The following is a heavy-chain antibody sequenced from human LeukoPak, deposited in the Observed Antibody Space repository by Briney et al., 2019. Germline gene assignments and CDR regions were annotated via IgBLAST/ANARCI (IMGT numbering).Heavy chain of an antibody. CDR3: AKDRAARGRGNYFYMDV. J-gene: IGHJ6*03. CDR2: ISWNSGSI. CDR1: GFTFDDYP. Sequence: GGSLTLSCAASGFTFDDYPMHWVRQAPGKGLEWVSGISWNSGSIGDAYSVKGRFTIYRDNRENSLYLQMNSLRPEDTALYYCAKDRAARGRGNYFYMDVWGKGTTVTVSS. D-gene: IGHD2/OR15-2a*01. V-gene: IGHV3-9*01.